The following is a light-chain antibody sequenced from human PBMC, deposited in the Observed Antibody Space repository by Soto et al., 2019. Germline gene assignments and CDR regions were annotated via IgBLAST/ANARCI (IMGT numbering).Light chain of an antibody. CDR1: SSDVGGYNY. Sequence: QSALTQPASVSGSPGQSMTISCTGTSSDVGGYNYVSWYQQHPGKAPKLMIYEVSNRPSGVSNRFSGSKSGNTASLTISGLHAEDEADYYCSSYTSSSTLVFGGGTKVTVL. V-gene: IGLV2-14*01. CDR3: SSYTSSSTLV. CDR2: EVS. J-gene: IGLJ2*01.